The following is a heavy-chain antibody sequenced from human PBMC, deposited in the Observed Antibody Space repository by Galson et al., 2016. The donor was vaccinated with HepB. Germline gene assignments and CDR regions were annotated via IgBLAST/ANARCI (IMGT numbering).Heavy chain of an antibody. CDR3: ARGRCADCYAVDS. J-gene: IGHJ4*02. CDR1: GNTFSTSA. CDR2: INAGNDKT. D-gene: IGHD2-21*02. Sequence: SVKVSCKASGNTFSTSAIHWVRQAPGQRPEWMGWINAGNDKTQYSQKFQGRLTITRDTSASTAYMELSSLRSEDTAVYYCARGRCADCYAVDSWGQGTLVTVSS. V-gene: IGHV1-3*01.